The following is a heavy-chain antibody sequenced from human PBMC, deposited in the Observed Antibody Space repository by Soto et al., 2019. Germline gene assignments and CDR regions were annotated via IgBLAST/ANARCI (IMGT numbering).Heavy chain of an antibody. CDR1: GGSISSSSYY. Sequence: SETLSLTCTVSGGSISSSSYYWGWIRQPPGKGLEWIGSIYYSGSTYYNPSLKSRVTISVDTSKNQFSLKLSSVTAADTAVYYCARHYGSSRSDDYYYYYMDVWGKGTTVTVS. J-gene: IGHJ6*03. D-gene: IGHD3-10*01. CDR2: IYYSGST. V-gene: IGHV4-39*01. CDR3: ARHYGSSRSDDYYYYYMDV.